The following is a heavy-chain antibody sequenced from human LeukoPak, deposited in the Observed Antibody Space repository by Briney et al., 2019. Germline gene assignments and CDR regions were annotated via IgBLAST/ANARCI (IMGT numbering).Heavy chain of an antibody. J-gene: IGHJ4*02. CDR1: GGSISSSNW. V-gene: IGHV4-4*02. D-gene: IGHD6-13*01. CDR2: IYHSGST. CDR3: ARRRSSSWLPPNFDY. Sequence: SETLSLTCAVSGGSISSSNWWSWVRQPPGKGLEWIGEIYHSGSTNYNPSLKSRVTISVDKSKNQFSLKLSSVTAADTAVYYCARRRSSSWLPPNFDYWGQGTLVTVSS.